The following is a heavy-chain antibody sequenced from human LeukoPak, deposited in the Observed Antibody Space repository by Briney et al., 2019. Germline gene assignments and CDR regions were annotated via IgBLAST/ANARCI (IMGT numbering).Heavy chain of an antibody. CDR1: GYTFTDYY. Sequence: ASVKVSCKASGYTFTDYYVHWVRQALGLGLEWMGIINPLRGITIYAQKFQGRATMTNDTSTNTVYMELSSLISEDTAVYYCTRTIGYRPVAGLKEKWFDPWGQGTLVTVSS. D-gene: IGHD6-19*01. V-gene: IGHV1-46*01. CDR3: TRTIGYRPVAGLKEKWFDP. J-gene: IGHJ5*02. CDR2: INPLRGIT.